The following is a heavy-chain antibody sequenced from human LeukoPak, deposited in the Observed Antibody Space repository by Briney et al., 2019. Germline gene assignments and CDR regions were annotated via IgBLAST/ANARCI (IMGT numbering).Heavy chain of an antibody. CDR1: GFTFSNYW. CDR3: VRDRAVSPFPPDAFDM. D-gene: IGHD4-17*01. CDR2: INSDGRST. J-gene: IGHJ3*02. Sequence: GGTLTLSCAASGFTFSNYWMHWVRQAPGKGLVWVSRINSDGRSTKYADSVKGRFTISRDNAKNTLYLQMNSLSAEDTAGYYCVRDRAVSPFPPDAFDMWGQGTMVTVAS. V-gene: IGHV3-74*01.